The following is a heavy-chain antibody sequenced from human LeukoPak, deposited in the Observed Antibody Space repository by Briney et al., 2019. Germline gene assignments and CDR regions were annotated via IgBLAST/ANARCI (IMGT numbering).Heavy chain of an antibody. Sequence: TSETLSLTCTVSGDSIGSHFWTWIRQPPGKGLEFIGYVYYRGSTYYNTSLKSRVTISVDTSKNQFSLKLSSVTAADTAVYYCARHRRSSSFDYWGQGTLVTVSS. V-gene: IGHV4-59*08. D-gene: IGHD6-13*01. CDR1: GDSIGSHF. CDR2: VYYRGST. CDR3: ARHRRSSSFDY. J-gene: IGHJ4*02.